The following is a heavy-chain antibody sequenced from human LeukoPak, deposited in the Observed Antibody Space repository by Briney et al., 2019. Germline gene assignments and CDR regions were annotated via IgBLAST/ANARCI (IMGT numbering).Heavy chain of an antibody. V-gene: IGHV4-39*07. CDR2: INHSGST. D-gene: IGHD6-6*01. J-gene: IGHJ4*02. CDR1: SGSISSSSYY. CDR3: ARNSAYSSSSGTNL. Sequence: SETLSLTCTVSSGSISSSSYYWGWIRQPPGKGLEWIGEINHSGSTNYNPSLKSRVTISVDASKSQFSLKLTSVTAADTAVYFCARNSAYSSSSGTNLWGQGTLVTVSS.